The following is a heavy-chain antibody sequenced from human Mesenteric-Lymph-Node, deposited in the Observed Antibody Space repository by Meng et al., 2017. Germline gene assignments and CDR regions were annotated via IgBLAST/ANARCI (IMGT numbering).Heavy chain of an antibody. V-gene: IGHV1-3*01. Sequence: QVQLVQSGAELKKPGASVKVSCKASGYTFTSYGIHWVRQAPGQGLEWMGWINVVNDKRKYSQKFQGRVTITRDTSASTAYMEVSSLRSEDTAVYYCARDRPYFDSNWFDPWGQGTLVTVSS. J-gene: IGHJ5*02. CDR1: GYTFTSYG. CDR3: ARDRPYFDSNWFDP. D-gene: IGHD3-9*01. CDR2: INVVNDKR.